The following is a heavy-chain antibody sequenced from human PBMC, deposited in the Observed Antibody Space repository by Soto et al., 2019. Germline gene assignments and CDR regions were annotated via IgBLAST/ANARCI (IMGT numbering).Heavy chain of an antibody. V-gene: IGHV6-1*01. Sequence: TQTSLTCAISGDRVSSNSAAWNWNWQSPSRGLEWLGRTYYRSKLYNDYAGSVKSRITINPDTSKHQFSLQLNSVPPEDTAVYYCARDRIAAAVEFDYWGQGTLVTVSS. D-gene: IGHD6-13*01. J-gene: IGHJ4*02. CDR2: TYYRSKLYN. CDR3: ARDRIAAAVEFDY. CDR1: GDRVSSNSAA.